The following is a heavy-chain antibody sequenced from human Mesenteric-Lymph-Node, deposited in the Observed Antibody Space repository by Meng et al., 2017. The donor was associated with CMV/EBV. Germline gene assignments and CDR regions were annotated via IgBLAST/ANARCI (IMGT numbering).Heavy chain of an antibody. V-gene: IGHV3-30*02. D-gene: IGHD5-12*01. J-gene: IGHJ4*02. CDR2: IRYDGRDK. CDR1: GFTFSRYG. CDR3: AKGGVDIAAFDY. Sequence: GESLKISCAASGFTFSRYGMHWVRQAPGKGLEWVAFIRYDGRDKYYADSVKGRFTISRDESKNTLYLQMNSLRAEDTAVYYCAKGGVDIAAFDYWGQGTLVTVSS.